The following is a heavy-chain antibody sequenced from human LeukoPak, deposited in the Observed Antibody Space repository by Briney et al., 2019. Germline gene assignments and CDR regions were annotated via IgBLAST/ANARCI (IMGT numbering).Heavy chain of an antibody. CDR3: ARLYRGLHLAY. Sequence: GGSLRLSCAASGFTVSSNYMSWVRQAPGKGLEWVSVIYSGGSTYYADSVKGRFTISRDNSKNTLYLQMNSLRAEDTAVYYCARLYRGLHLAYWGQGTLVTVSS. V-gene: IGHV3-53*01. D-gene: IGHD4-11*01. CDR2: IYSGGST. CDR1: GFTVSSNY. J-gene: IGHJ4*02.